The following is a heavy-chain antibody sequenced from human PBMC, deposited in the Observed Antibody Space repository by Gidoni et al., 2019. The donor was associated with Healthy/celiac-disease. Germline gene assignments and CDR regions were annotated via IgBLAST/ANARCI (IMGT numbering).Heavy chain of an antibody. CDR2: ISGSGGST. CDR3: AKDSSGWYGTGGD. D-gene: IGHD6-19*01. V-gene: IGHV3-23*01. J-gene: IGHJ4*02. Sequence: EVQRLESGGGLVQPGGSLRLSGGASGCTVSSYAMSWVRQAPGKGLEWVSAISGSGGSTYYADSVKGRFTISRDNSKNTLYLQMNSLSAEDTAVYYCAKDSSGWYGTGGDWGQGTLVTVSS. CDR1: GCTVSSYA.